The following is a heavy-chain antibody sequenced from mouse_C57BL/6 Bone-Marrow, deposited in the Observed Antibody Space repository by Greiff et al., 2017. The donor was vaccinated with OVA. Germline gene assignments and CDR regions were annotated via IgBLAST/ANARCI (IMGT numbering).Heavy chain of an antibody. D-gene: IGHD2-2*01. CDR1: GFTFSSYG. CDR2: ISSGGSYT. Sequence: EVNLVESGGDLVKPGGSLKLSCAASGFTFSSYGMSWVRQTPDKRLEWVATISSGGSYTYYPDSVKGRFTISRDNAKNTLYLQMSSLKSEDTAMYYCARRWLRLDYWGQGTTLTVSS. J-gene: IGHJ2*01. V-gene: IGHV5-6*02. CDR3: ARRWLRLDY.